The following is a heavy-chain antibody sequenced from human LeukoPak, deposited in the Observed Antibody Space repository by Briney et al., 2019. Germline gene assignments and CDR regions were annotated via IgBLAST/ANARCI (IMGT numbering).Heavy chain of an antibody. J-gene: IGHJ4*02. V-gene: IGHV3-23*01. CDR1: GFTFYTYA. Sequence: PGGALRLSCAASGFTFYTYAMTWVRQAPGKGLDWVSAIRGSGGSTYSADSVKGRFTISRDNSKNTLYLQMNSLRAEDTAVYYCAKGYYADYFFDYWGQGTMVTVSS. CDR3: AKGYYADYFFDY. D-gene: IGHD4-17*01. CDR2: IRGSGGST.